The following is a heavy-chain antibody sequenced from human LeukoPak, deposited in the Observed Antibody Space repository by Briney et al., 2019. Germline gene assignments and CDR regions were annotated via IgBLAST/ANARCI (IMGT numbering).Heavy chain of an antibody. V-gene: IGHV1-2*02. D-gene: IGHD2-2*01. CDR3: AGVPVDLLGGVGSFDI. Sequence: ASVKVSCKASGYTFTGYYMHWVRQAPGQGLEWMGWINPNSGGTNYAQKFQGRVTMTRDTSISTAYMELSRLRSDDTAVYYCAGVPVDLLGGVGSFDIWGQGTMVTVSS. J-gene: IGHJ3*02. CDR2: INPNSGGT. CDR1: GYTFTGYY.